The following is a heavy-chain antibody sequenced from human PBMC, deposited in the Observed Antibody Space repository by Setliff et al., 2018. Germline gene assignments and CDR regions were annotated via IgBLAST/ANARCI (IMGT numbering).Heavy chain of an antibody. V-gene: IGHV4-61*02. CDR2: IHASGSP. J-gene: IGHJ4*01. CDR1: GGSITSGSFY. D-gene: IGHD3-9*01. CDR3: ARERYFDWFFED. Sequence: SETLSLTCTVSGGSITSGSFYWSWIRQPAGKKLEWIGRIHASGSPDYNPSFKSRVTISRDTSTNKFSLKLGSVTAADTAVYYCARERYFDWFFEDWGHGTLVTVSS.